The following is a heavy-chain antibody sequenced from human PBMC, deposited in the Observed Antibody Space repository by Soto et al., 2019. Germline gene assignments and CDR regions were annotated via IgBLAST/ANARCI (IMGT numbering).Heavy chain of an antibody. Sequence: GGSMRLSCAASGLTVSSNDVSGVRQTPGKGLEWVSGINWNGGSTGYADSVKGRFTISRENSKNTVYLQMNNLRSEDAAVYYRAKDWREFFPGEAFEIWGQGTMVTVSS. CDR1: GLTVSSND. D-gene: IGHD3-10*01. CDR2: INWNGGST. J-gene: IGHJ3*02. V-gene: IGHV3-53*05. CDR3: AKDWREFFPGEAFEI.